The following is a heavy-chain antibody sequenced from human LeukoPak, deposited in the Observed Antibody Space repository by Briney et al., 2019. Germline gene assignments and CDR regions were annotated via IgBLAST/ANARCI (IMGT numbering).Heavy chain of an antibody. Sequence: GESLKISCKGSGYSFTSYWIAGFGRLPGKAWSGLGLFYPGDSHTRHSPSFQGQVTISADKSISTAYLQWSSLKASDTAMYYCARHSGYGDYVYMDVWGKGTTVTVSS. CDR2: FYPGDSHT. CDR1: GYSFTSYW. V-gene: IGHV5-51*01. J-gene: IGHJ6*03. CDR3: ARHSGYGDYVYMDV. D-gene: IGHD4-17*01.